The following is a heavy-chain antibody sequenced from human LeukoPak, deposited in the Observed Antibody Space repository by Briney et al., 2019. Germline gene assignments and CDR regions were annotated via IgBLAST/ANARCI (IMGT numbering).Heavy chain of an antibody. D-gene: IGHD3-16*01. CDR2: IYYSGST. CDR3: ARDPTFGGVTLAGYGMDV. J-gene: IGHJ6*02. Sequence: TSETLSLTCTVSGGSISSYYWSWIRQPPGKGLEWIGYIYYSGSTNYNPSLKSRVTISVDTSKNQFSLKLSSVTAADTAVYYCARDPTFGGVTLAGYGMDVWGQGTTVTVSS. V-gene: IGHV4-59*12. CDR1: GGSISSYY.